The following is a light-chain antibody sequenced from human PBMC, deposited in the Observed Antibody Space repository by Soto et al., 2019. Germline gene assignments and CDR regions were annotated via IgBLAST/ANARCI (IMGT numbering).Light chain of an antibody. J-gene: IGKJ4*01. CDR2: GAT. CDR1: QSISNN. V-gene: IGKV3-15*01. CDR3: QQYDKWPPLT. Sequence: EIVMTQSPATLSVSPGERATLSCRASQSISNNLAWYQQKLGQAPRLIIYGATTRDTGIPARFSGSGSGTEFTLTISSLQTEDFAVYYCQQYDKWPPLTFGGGTKVEI.